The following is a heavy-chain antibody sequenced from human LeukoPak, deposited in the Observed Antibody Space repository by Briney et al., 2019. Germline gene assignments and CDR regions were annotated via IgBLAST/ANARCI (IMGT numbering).Heavy chain of an antibody. J-gene: IGHJ3*02. V-gene: IGHV3-23*01. CDR3: ARGPGDFDASDI. CDR1: GFTFSSYA. D-gene: IGHD1-14*01. CDR2: ISGSGGST. Sequence: GGSLRLSCAASGFTFSSYAMSWVRQAPGKGLEWVSAISGSGGSTYYADSVKGRFTISRDNSKNTLYLQMNSLRVEDTAVYYCARGPGDFDASDIWGQGTMVTVPS.